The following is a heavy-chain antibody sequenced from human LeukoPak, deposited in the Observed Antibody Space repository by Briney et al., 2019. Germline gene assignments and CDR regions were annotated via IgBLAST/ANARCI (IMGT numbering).Heavy chain of an antibody. J-gene: IGHJ4*02. CDR2: ISSNGGST. CDR3: ARMGTTGTTADH. Sequence: PGGSLRLSCAASGFTFSSYAMHWVRQAPGKGLEYVSAISSNGGSTYYANSVKGRFTISRDNSKNTLYLQMGSLRAEDMAVYYCARMGTTGTTADHWGQGTLVTVSS. CDR1: GFTFSSYA. V-gene: IGHV3-64*01. D-gene: IGHD1-1*01.